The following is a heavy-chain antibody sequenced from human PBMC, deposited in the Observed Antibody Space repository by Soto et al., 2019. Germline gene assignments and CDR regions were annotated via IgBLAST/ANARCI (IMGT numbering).Heavy chain of an antibody. J-gene: IGHJ4*02. CDR1: GGTFSSYL. CDR2: IVPIYRTA. CDR3: VRYSGANLSSS. V-gene: IGHV1-69*13. Sequence: AAAVKVSCKASGGTFSSYLFNWVRQAPGQGIEWVGGIVPIYRTADYAQKFQGRVTITSNESARTSYMELRSLKSQDTAFYYWVRYSGANLSSSWGQGTLVTVSS. D-gene: IGHD6-13*01.